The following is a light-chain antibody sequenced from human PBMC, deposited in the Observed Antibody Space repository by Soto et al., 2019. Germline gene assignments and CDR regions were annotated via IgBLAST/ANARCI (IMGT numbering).Light chain of an antibody. V-gene: IGKV3-15*01. CDR2: GAA. CDR3: HQYGKSPRT. CDR1: QSISSN. J-gene: IGKJ1*01. Sequence: EIVMAQSPAILSVSPGERATLSCRANQSISSNLAWYQQKPGQAPRLLIYGAATRATGIPARFSGSGSGTDFTLTINSRQSEVFAVYYCHQYGKSPRTVGQGTKVDIK.